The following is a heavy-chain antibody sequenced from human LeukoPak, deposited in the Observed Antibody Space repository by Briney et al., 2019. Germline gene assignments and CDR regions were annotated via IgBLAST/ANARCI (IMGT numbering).Heavy chain of an antibody. D-gene: IGHD6-19*01. Sequence: PGRSLRLSCAASGFTFSSYGMHWVRQAPGKGLEWVAVIWYDGSNKYYADSVKGRFTISRDNSKNTLYLQMNSLRAEDTAVYYCAKQADTCYFDYWGQGTLVTVSS. CDR3: AKQADTCYFDY. CDR2: IWYDGSNK. CDR1: GFTFSSYG. J-gene: IGHJ4*02. V-gene: IGHV3-33*06.